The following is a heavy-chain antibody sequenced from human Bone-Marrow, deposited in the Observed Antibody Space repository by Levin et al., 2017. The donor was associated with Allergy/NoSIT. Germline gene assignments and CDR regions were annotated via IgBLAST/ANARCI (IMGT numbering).Heavy chain of an antibody. D-gene: IGHD1-14*01. CDR1: GSTFSNSD. Sequence: GGSLRLSCAASGSTFSNSDMHWVRQGIGKGLEWVSGIGIAGDTYYSASVKGRFTMSRDNAKNSLYLQMNSLRAGDTAVYYCATALPGFLFYGMDVWGQGTTVTVAS. CDR2: IGIAGDT. V-gene: IGHV3-13*04. CDR3: ATALPGFLFYGMDV. J-gene: IGHJ6*02.